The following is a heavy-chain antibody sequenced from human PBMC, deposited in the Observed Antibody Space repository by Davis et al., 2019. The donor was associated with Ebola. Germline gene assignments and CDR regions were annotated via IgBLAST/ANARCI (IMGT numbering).Heavy chain of an antibody. D-gene: IGHD3-22*01. J-gene: IGHJ1*01. CDR1: GYTFTGYY. Sequence: ASVTVSCKASGYTFTGYYMHWVRQAPGQGLEWMGRINPNSGGTNYAQKFQGRVTMTRDTSISTAYMELSRLRSDDTAVYYCAGVTYYYDSSGYYHEYFQHWGQGTLVTVSS. CDR2: INPNSGGT. CDR3: AGVTYYYDSSGYYHEYFQH. V-gene: IGHV1-2*06.